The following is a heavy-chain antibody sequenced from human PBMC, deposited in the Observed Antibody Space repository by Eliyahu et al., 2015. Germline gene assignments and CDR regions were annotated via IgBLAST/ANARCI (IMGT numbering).Heavy chain of an antibody. D-gene: IGHD1-26*01. V-gene: IGHV1-8*01. CDR1: GYTFXSYD. Sequence: QVQLVQSGAEVKKPGASVKVSCKASGYTFXSYDINWVRQATGQGLEWMGWMNPNSGNTDYTQKFQGRVTMTRNTSISTAYMELSSLRSEDTAVYYCARFVGNKPRNWFDPWGQGTLVTVSS. CDR3: ARFVGNKPRNWFDP. CDR2: MNPNSGNT. J-gene: IGHJ5*02.